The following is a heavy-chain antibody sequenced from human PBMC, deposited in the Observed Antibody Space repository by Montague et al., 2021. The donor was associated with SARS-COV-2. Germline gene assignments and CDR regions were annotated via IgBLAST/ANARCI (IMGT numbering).Heavy chain of an antibody. Sequence: PALVKPTQTLTLTCTFAGFSLTTGGMYVSWIRQPPGKALERLARIDWDDDKYYSASLKTRRTISKDTSKNQVVLTMTDLDPLDTGTYYCARTDGFNLLGFDSWGRGTLVAVSS. CDR2: IDWDDDK. CDR1: GFSLTTGGMY. D-gene: IGHD5-24*01. J-gene: IGHJ4*02. CDR3: ARTDGFNLLGFDS. V-gene: IGHV2-70*11.